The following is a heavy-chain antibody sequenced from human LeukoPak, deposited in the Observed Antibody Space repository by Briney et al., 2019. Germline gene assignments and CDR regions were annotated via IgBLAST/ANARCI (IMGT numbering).Heavy chain of an antibody. D-gene: IGHD3-3*01. CDR2: IWYDGSNK. CDR3: AKDQGLMAWLLITY. V-gene: IGHV3-30*02. J-gene: IGHJ4*02. CDR1: GFTFSSYG. Sequence: GGALRLSCAASGFTFSSYGMPWVRQAPGKGLEWVAAIWYDGSNKYYADSVKGRVTISRDNSKSTLHLQMNSLRAEDTAVYYCAKDQGLMAWLLITYWGQGTLVTVSS.